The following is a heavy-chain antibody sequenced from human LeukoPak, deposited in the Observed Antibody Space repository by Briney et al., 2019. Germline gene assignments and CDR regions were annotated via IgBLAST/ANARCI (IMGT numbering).Heavy chain of an antibody. CDR2: ISGSGGST. V-gene: IGHV3-23*01. CDR3: AKDRRIGDCYHCTPFDY. Sequence: GGSLRLSCAASGFTFSSYAMSWVRQAPGKGLEWVSAISGSGGSTYHADSVKGRFTISRDNSKNTLYLQMNSLRAEDTAVYYCAKDRRIGDCYHCTPFDYWGQGTLVTVSS. J-gene: IGHJ4*02. CDR1: GFTFSSYA. D-gene: IGHD2-21*01.